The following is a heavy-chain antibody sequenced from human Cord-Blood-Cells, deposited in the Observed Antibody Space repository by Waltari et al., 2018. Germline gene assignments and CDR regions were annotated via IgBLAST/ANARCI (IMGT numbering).Heavy chain of an antibody. CDR1: GGSFSGYY. V-gene: IGHV4-34*01. CDR3: ARLSVVVPAVYFDY. J-gene: IGHJ4*02. D-gene: IGHD2-2*01. CDR2: INHSGST. Sequence: QVQLQQWGAGLLKPSETLSLTCAVYGGSFSGYYWRWIRQPPGKGLEWIGEINHSGSTNYNPSLKSRVTISVDTSKNQFSLKLSSVTAADTAVYYCARLSVVVPAVYFDYWGQGTLVTVSS.